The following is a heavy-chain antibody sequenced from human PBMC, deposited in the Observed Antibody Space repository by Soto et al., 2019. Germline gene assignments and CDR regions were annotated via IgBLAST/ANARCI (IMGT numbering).Heavy chain of an antibody. CDR1: GGSISSSSYY. J-gene: IGHJ5*02. Sequence: PSETLSLTCTVSGGSISSSSYYWGWIRQPPEKGLEWIGSIYYSGSAYYNPSLKSRVTISVDTSKNQFSLKLSSVTAADTAVFYCARRHMSNWFDPWGQGTLVTVSS. V-gene: IGHV4-39*01. CDR3: ARRHMSNWFDP. CDR2: IYYSGSA. D-gene: IGHD2-21*01.